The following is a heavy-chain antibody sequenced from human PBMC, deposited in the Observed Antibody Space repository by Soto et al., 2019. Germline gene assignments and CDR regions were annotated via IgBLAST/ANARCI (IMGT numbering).Heavy chain of an antibody. CDR2: ISWDGGST. J-gene: IGHJ6*02. Sequence: QSGGSLGLSCADSGFTFDDYTMHWVRQAPGKGMEWVSLISWDGGSTYYADSVKGRFTISRDNSKKSLYLQMNSLRPEDNSLYYYARVVALEWLLYGGMDVWGQGTTVTVSS. D-gene: IGHD3-3*01. V-gene: IGHV3-43*01. CDR1: GFTFDDYT. CDR3: ARVVALEWLLYGGMDV.